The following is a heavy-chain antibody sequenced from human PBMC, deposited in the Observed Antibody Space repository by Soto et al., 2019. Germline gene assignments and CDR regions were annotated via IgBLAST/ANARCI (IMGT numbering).Heavy chain of an antibody. V-gene: IGHV3-30*18. CDR2: ISYDGSNK. CDR1: GFTFSSYG. J-gene: IGHJ6*02. Sequence: QVQLVESGGGVVQPGRSLRLSCAASGFTFSSYGMHWVRQAPGKGLEWVAVISYDGSNKYYADSVKGRFTISRDNSKNTLYLQMNSLRAEDTAVYYCVKASAYDFWRNLRYGMDVWGQGTTVTVSS. CDR3: VKASAYDFWRNLRYGMDV. D-gene: IGHD3-3*01.